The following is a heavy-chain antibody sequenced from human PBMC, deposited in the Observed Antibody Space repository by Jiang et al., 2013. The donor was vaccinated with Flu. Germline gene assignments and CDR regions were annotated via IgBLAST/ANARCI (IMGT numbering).Heavy chain of an antibody. CDR2: ISGYNGNT. Sequence: SGAEVKKPGASVKVSCKASGYNFISYGIGWVRQAPGQGLEWMGWISGYNGNTKYAQKFKGRVTMTTDTSTSTAYMDLRSLRSDDTAVYYCARADYYGAGSSGDDAFDIWGLGTLVTVSS. CDR3: ARADYYGAGSSGDDAFDI. V-gene: IGHV1-18*01. CDR1: GYNFISYG. D-gene: IGHD3-10*01. J-gene: IGHJ3*02.